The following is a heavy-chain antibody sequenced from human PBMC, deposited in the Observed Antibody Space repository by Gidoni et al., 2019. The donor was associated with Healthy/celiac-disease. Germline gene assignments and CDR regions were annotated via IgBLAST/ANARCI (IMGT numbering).Heavy chain of an antibody. CDR2: IIPILGIA. Sequence: QVQLVQSGAEVKKPGSSVKVSCKASGGTFSSYTISWVRQAPGQGLEWMGRIIPILGIANYAQKFQGRVTITADKSTSTAYMELSSLRSEDTAVYYCARDREVDYGMDVWGQGTTVTVSS. CDR3: ARDREVDYGMDV. V-gene: IGHV1-69*08. CDR1: GGTFSSYT. J-gene: IGHJ6*02. D-gene: IGHD3-10*01.